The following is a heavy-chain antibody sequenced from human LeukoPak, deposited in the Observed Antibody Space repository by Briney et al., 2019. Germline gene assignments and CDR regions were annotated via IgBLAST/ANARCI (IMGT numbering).Heavy chain of an antibody. V-gene: IGHV3-23*01. D-gene: IGHD2-2*01. CDR2: IATGDGNT. J-gene: IGHJ4*02. Sequence: GGSLRLSCTASGFTFSSYTMTWVRQAPGKGLKWVSTIATGDGNTYYADSVKGRFTVSRDDSKNTLYLQMNNLRVEDTAVYFCAREVLIVVEPAANTIDYWGQGTRVTVSS. CDR1: GFTFSSYT. CDR3: AREVLIVVEPAANTIDY.